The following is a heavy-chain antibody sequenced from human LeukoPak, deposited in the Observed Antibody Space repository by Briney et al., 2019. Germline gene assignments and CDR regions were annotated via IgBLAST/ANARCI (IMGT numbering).Heavy chain of an antibody. J-gene: IGHJ4*02. CDR2: ISSSGSTI. CDR3: ARDCSGGSCYPDY. V-gene: IGHV3-11*04. CDR1: GFTFSDYY. D-gene: IGHD2-15*01. Sequence: GGSLRLSXAASGFTFSDYYMSWIRQAPGKGLEWVSYISSSGSTIYYADSVKGRFTISRDNAKNSLYLQMNSLRAEDTAVYYCARDCSGGSCYPDYWGQGTLVTVSS.